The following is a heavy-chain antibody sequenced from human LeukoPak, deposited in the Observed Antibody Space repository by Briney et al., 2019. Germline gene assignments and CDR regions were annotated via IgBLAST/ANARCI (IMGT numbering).Heavy chain of an antibody. D-gene: IGHD3-3*02. CDR1: GASVSAYY. CDR3: VQVRLAGLFDP. Sequence: ASETLSLTCTVSGASVSAYYWTWIRQPPGKRLEWLGYIHYSGSTNYNPSLNSRVTMSLDASKNQFSLKLSSVSAADTAVYYCVQVRLAGLFDPWGQGTLVTVSS. V-gene: IGHV4-59*02. J-gene: IGHJ5*02. CDR2: IHYSGST.